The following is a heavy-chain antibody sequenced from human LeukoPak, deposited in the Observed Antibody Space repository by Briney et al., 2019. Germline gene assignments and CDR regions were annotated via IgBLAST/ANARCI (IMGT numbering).Heavy chain of an antibody. CDR3: ARDGMLGSHDC. D-gene: IGHD2-15*01. CDR1: GFTFRSYW. Sequence: GGSLRLSCAASGFTFRSYWMHWVRQTPGKGLVWVSHINNDGSDTSYADSVKGRITITRDNAKNTLFLQMNSLRAEDTAVYYCARDGMLGSHDCWGQGTLVTVSS. CDR2: INNDGSDT. V-gene: IGHV3-74*01. J-gene: IGHJ4*02.